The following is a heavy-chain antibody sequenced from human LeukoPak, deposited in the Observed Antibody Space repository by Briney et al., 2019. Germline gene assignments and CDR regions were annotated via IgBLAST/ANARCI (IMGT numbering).Heavy chain of an antibody. V-gene: IGHV3-7*03. Sequence: GGSLRLSCAASGFTFSSYWMSWVRPAPGKGLEWVANIKQDGSEKYYVDSVKGRFTISRDNAKNSLYLQMNSLRAEDTAVYYCEAAGKEVDYWGQGTLVTVSS. CDR2: IKQDGSEK. CDR3: EAAGKEVDY. D-gene: IGHD6-13*01. J-gene: IGHJ4*02. CDR1: GFTFSSYW.